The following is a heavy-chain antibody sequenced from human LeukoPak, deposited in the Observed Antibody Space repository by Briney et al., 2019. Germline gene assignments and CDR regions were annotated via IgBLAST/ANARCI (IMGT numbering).Heavy chain of an antibody. Sequence: GESLRTSCKGSGYSFTSYWISWVRQMPGKGLEWMGRIDPSDSYTNYSPSFQGHVTISADKSISTAYLQWSSLKASDTAMYYCARHLSSSYDILTGPFDYWGQGTLVTVSS. D-gene: IGHD3-9*01. CDR2: IDPSDSYT. J-gene: IGHJ4*02. CDR3: ARHLSSSYDILTGPFDY. V-gene: IGHV5-10-1*01. CDR1: GYSFTSYW.